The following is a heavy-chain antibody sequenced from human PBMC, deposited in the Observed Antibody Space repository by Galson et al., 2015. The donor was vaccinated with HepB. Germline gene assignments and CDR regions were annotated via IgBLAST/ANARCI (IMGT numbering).Heavy chain of an antibody. CDR2: ISYDGSNK. V-gene: IGHV3-30*04. J-gene: IGHJ4*02. Sequence: SLRLSCAASGFMFSSYAMNWVRQAPGKGLEWVAIISYDGSNKYYADSVKGRFTISRDNSKNTLFLQMNSLRAEDTAVYYCARTGGYSSGRGPFDYWGQGTLVTVSS. CDR3: ARTGGYSSGRGPFDY. CDR1: GFMFSSYA. D-gene: IGHD6-19*01.